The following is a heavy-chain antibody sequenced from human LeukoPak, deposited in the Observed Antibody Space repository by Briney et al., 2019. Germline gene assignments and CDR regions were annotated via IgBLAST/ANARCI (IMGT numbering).Heavy chain of an antibody. CDR1: GFTFNSYE. J-gene: IGHJ4*02. D-gene: IGHD3-22*01. V-gene: IGHV3-48*03. CDR2: ISPSASTI. Sequence: PGGSLRLSCAASGFTFNSYEMHWVRQAPGKGLEWVSYISPSASTIYYADSVEGRFTMSRDNAKNSLYLQMNSLRDEDAAVYYCARASPSGYDYWGQGTLVTVSS. CDR3: ARASPSGYDY.